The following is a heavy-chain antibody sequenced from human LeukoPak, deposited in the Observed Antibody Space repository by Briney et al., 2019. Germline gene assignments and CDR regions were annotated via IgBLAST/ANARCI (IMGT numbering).Heavy chain of an antibody. CDR2: VDPEDGET. J-gene: IGHJ4*02. D-gene: IGHD3-3*01. CDR1: GYTFTDYY. V-gene: IGHV1-69-2*01. CDR3: ATDITIFGVVMDPFDY. Sequence: GASVKVSCKASGYTFTDYYMHWVQQAPGKGLEWMGRVDPEDGETIYAEKFQGRVTITADTSTDTAYMELSSLRSEDTAVYYCATDITIFGVVMDPFDYWGQGTLVTVSS.